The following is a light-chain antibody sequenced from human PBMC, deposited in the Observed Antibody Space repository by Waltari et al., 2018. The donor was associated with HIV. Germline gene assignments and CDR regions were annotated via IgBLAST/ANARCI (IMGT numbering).Light chain of an antibody. J-gene: IGLJ2*01. Sequence: SALTQPASVSGSPGQSITIPSTGTSSDVGGYNLFSWYQQHPGKAPKLMIYEVSKRPSGVSNRFSGSKSGNTASLTISGLQAEDEADYYCCAYAGSTTYVIFGGGTKLTVL. V-gene: IGLV2-23*02. CDR2: EVS. CDR3: CAYAGSTTYVI. CDR1: SSDVGGYNL.